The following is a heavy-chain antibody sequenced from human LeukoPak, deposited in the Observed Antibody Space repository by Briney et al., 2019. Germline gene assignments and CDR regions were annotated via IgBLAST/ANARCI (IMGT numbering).Heavy chain of an antibody. CDR2: ISGDGGST. V-gene: IGHV3-43*01. J-gene: IGHJ3*02. D-gene: IGHD3-16*02. Sequence: PGGSLRLSCAVSGFTFDDYTIHWVRQVPGKGLEWVSLISGDGGSTFYADSVKGRFTISRDNSKKTLYLQMNSLRAEDTAVYYCARDMRDYVWGSYRYTDAFDIWGQGTMVTVSS. CDR1: GFTFDDYT. CDR3: ARDMRDYVWGSYRYTDAFDI.